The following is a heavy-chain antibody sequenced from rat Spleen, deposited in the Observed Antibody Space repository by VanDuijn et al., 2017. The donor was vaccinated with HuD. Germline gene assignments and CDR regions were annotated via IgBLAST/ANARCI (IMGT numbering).Heavy chain of an antibody. CDR3: ARHGRGERTYYYVMDA. D-gene: IGHD4-3*01. CDR1: GFTFNNYW. V-gene: IGHV5-31*01. CDR2: ITNASGRT. J-gene: IGHJ4*01. Sequence: EVQLVESGGGLVQPGGSLKLSCVASGFTFNNYWMTWIRQAPGKGLEWVASITNASGRTYYPDSVKGRFTISRDTAQNTLYLQMNSLRSEDTATYYCARHGRGERTYYYVMDAWGQGVSVTVSS.